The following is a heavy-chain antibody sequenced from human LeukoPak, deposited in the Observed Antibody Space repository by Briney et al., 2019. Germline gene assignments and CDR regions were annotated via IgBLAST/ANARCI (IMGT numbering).Heavy chain of an antibody. J-gene: IGHJ6*02. CDR1: GGSISSYY. Sequence: SETLSLTCTVSGGSISSYYWSWIRQPPGKGLEWIGYIYYSGSTNYSPSLKSRVTISVDTSKNQFSLKLSSVTAADTAVYYCARSGFGYCSSTSCYTSLYYYGMDVWGQGTTVTVSS. CDR2: IYYSGST. V-gene: IGHV4-59*12. D-gene: IGHD2-2*02. CDR3: ARSGFGYCSSTSCYTSLYYYGMDV.